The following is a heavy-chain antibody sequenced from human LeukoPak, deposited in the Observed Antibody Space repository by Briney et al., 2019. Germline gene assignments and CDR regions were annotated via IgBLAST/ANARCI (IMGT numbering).Heavy chain of an antibody. J-gene: IGHJ1*01. CDR2: ISAYKGNT. V-gene: IGHV1-18*01. CDR1: GYTFTTYG. D-gene: IGHD3-22*01. CDR3: ARHSKYHYDSSGSYVGYFQH. Sequence: ASVRVSCKASGYTFTTYGISWVRQAPGQGLEWMGWISAYKGNTKYAQKLQGRVTMTTETSTSTAYMELRSLRADDTAVYYCARHSKYHYDSSGSYVGYFQHWGQGTLVTVSS.